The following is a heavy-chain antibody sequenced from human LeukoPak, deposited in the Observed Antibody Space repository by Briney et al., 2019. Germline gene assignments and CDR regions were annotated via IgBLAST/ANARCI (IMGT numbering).Heavy chain of an antibody. J-gene: IGHJ3*02. V-gene: IGHV4-59*01. CDR1: GGSISSYY. CDR3: AREGWVVGAPRAHDAFDI. D-gene: IGHD1-26*01. CDR2: IYYSGST. Sequence: SEILSLTCTVSGGSISSYYWSWIRQPPGKGLEWIGYIYYSGSTNYNPSLKSRVTISVDTSKNQFSLKLSSVTAADTAVYYCAREGWVVGAPRAHDAFDIWGQGTMVTVSS.